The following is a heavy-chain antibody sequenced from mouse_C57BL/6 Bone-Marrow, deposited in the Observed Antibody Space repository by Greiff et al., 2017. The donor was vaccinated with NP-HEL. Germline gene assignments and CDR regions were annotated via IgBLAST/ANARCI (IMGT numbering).Heavy chain of an antibody. CDR2: IDPSDSYT. Sequence: QVQLQQPGAELVMPGASVKLSCKASGYTFTSYWMHWVKQRPGQGLEWLGEIDPSDSYTNYNQKFKGKSTLTVDKSSSTAYMQLSSLTSEDSAVYYCARGVYDYDRDYWGQGTSVTVSS. J-gene: IGHJ4*01. D-gene: IGHD2-4*01. CDR3: ARGVYDYDRDY. CDR1: GYTFTSYW. V-gene: IGHV1-69*01.